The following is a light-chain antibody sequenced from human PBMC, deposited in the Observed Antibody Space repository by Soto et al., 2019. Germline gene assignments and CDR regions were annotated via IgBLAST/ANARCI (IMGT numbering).Light chain of an antibody. Sequence: DIVMTQSPDSLAVSLGERATINCKSSPSVLYSSNNKNYLAWYQQKPGQPPKLLIYWASTRESGVPDRFSGSGSVTDFTLTISSLQDEDVAVYYCQQYYRPWTCGQGTKVEIK. CDR2: WAS. CDR1: PSVLYSSNNKNY. V-gene: IGKV4-1*01. J-gene: IGKJ1*01. CDR3: QQYYRPWT.